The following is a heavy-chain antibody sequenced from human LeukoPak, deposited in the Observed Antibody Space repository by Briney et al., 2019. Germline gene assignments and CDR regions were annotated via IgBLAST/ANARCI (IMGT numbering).Heavy chain of an antibody. Sequence: GGFLRLSCAATGFTFGDYYMTWIRQAPGKGPPWISNVNQNPYPLYYARSVRVRFTICRAYARNSLLLDMNSLRVEDTAVYYCARDRRSPHSAYDWGHLDSWGQGTLVAVSS. CDR1: GFTFGDYY. D-gene: IGHD5-12*01. V-gene: IGHV3-11*01. CDR2: VNQNPYPL. CDR3: ARDRRSPHSAYDWGHLDS. J-gene: IGHJ4*02.